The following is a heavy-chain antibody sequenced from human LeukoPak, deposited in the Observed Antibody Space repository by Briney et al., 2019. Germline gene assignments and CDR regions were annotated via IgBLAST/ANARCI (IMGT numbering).Heavy chain of an antibody. V-gene: IGHV1-69*13. CDR3: ARDAYYYGSGSYRLYYYYGMDV. CDR1: GGTFSSYA. D-gene: IGHD3-10*01. Sequence: ASVKVSCKASGGTFSSYAISWVRQAPGQGLEWMGGIIPIFGTANYAQKFQGRVTITADESTSTAYMELSSLRSEDTAVYYCARDAYYYGSGSYRLYYYYGMDVWGQGTTVTVSS. CDR2: IIPIFGTA. J-gene: IGHJ6*02.